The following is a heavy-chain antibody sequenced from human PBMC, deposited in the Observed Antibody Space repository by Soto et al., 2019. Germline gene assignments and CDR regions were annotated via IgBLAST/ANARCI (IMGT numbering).Heavy chain of an antibody. D-gene: IGHD3-3*01. CDR3: ARAIFGVVIPYYYYYYGMDV. Sequence: QVQLVQSGAEVKKPGSSVKVSCKASGGTFSSYAISWVRQAPGQGLEWMGGIIPIFGTANYAQKFQGRVTIIADESTSTAYMELSSLRSEDTAVYYCARAIFGVVIPYYYYYYGMDVWGQGTTVTVSS. CDR1: GGTFSSYA. J-gene: IGHJ6*02. CDR2: IIPIFGTA. V-gene: IGHV1-69*01.